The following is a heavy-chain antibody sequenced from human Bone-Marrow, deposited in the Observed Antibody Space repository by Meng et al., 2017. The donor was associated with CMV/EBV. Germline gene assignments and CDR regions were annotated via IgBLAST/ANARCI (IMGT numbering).Heavy chain of an antibody. D-gene: IGHD2-21*01. J-gene: IGHJ4*02. Sequence: GESLKISCAASGFTFSNAWMSWVRQARGKGLELVGRNKSKTDGGTTDYAPPVKGRFTISRDDSKNTLYLQMNSLKTEDTAVYYCTTDLWVNFDYWGQGTLVTVSS. CDR1: GFTFSNAW. CDR2: NKSKTDGGTT. CDR3: TTDLWVNFDY. V-gene: IGHV3-15*01.